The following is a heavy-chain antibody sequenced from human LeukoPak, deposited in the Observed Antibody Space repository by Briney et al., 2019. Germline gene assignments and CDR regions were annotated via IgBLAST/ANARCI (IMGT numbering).Heavy chain of an antibody. CDR2: IYTSGST. Sequence: SETLSLTCTVPGGSISSYYWSWIRQPPGKGLEWIGYIYTSGSTNYNPSLKSRVTISVDTSKNQFSLKLSSVTAADTAVYYCARHPLVVVPAAMGWFDPWGQGTLVTVSS. D-gene: IGHD2-2*01. CDR1: GGSISSYY. J-gene: IGHJ5*02. V-gene: IGHV4-4*09. CDR3: ARHPLVVVPAAMGWFDP.